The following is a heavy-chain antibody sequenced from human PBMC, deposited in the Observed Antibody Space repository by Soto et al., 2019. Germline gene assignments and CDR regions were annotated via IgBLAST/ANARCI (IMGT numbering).Heavy chain of an antibody. J-gene: IGHJ4*02. V-gene: IGHV4-39*01. CDR2: LYYSGRT. CDR3: ARSIAMAGSGYDY. CDR1: GDSISSGSYY. Sequence: QLQLQESGPGLVKPSETLSLTCTVSGDSISSGSYYWGWIRQPPGKGLEWIGSLYYSGRTYYNPSLKSRGTISVDTSKTQFSLNLTSVTAADTAVYYCARSIAMAGSGYDYWGQGTLVTVSS. D-gene: IGHD6-19*01.